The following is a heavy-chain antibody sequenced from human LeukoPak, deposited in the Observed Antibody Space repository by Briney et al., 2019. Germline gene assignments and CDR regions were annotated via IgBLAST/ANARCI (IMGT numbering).Heavy chain of an antibody. V-gene: IGHV3-30*02. D-gene: IGHD3-10*01. Sequence: GGSLRLSCAASGFTFSSYGMHWVRQAPGKGLEWVAFIRYDGSNKYYADSVKGRFTISRDNSKNTLYLQMNSLRAEDTAVCYCAKDPHYYGSGSYYNPGWFDPWGQGTLVTVSS. CDR1: GFTFSSYG. CDR3: AKDPHYYGSGSYYNPGWFDP. J-gene: IGHJ5*02. CDR2: IRYDGSNK.